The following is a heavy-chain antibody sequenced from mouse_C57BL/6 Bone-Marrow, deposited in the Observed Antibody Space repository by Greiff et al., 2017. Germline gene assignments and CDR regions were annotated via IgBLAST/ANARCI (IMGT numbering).Heavy chain of an antibody. CDR3: ARGRSMGVDY. Sequence: DVMLVESGGGLVKPGGSLKLSCAASGFTFSSYAMSWVRQTPEKRLEWVATISDGGSYTYYPDNVKGRFTISRDNAKNNLYLQMSHLKSEDTAMYYCARGRSMGVDYWGQGTTLTVSS. D-gene: IGHD4-1*01. J-gene: IGHJ2*01. CDR1: GFTFSSYA. CDR2: ISDGGSYT. V-gene: IGHV5-4*03.